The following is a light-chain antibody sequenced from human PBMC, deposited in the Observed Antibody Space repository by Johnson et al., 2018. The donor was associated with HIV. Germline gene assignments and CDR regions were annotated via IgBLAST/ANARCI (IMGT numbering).Light chain of an antibody. CDR2: KNN. V-gene: IGLV1-51*02. J-gene: IGLJ1*01. CDR1: SSTFGNSY. Sequence: QSVLTQPPSVSAAPGQRVTISCSGASSTFGNSYISWYQLLPGSPPKLLVFKNNERPSGIPDRFSGSNSGTSATLDITGLQTGDEADYYCATWDTSLSTCGVFGTGTKVTVL. CDR3: ATWDTSLSTCGV.